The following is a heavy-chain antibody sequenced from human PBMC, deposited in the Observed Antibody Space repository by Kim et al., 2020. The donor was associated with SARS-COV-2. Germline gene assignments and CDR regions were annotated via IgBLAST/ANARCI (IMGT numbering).Heavy chain of an antibody. D-gene: IGHD3-10*01. V-gene: IGHV1-18*01. J-gene: IGHJ3*02. Sequence: ASVKVSCKASGYTFGNYGISWVRQAPGQGLEWMGWINVYSGYANYAHNLQGRVMMTRDTSTSTAYMEVTSLRSDDTAVYYCARRSRLSMVRGDDAFDIWGKGTMVTVSS. CDR2: INVYSGYA. CDR3: ARRSRLSMVRGDDAFDI. CDR1: GYTFGNYG.